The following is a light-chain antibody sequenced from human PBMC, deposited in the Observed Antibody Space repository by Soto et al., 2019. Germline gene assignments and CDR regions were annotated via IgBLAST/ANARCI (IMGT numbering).Light chain of an antibody. CDR1: QGVSSSY. J-gene: IGKJ1*01. Sequence: EIVLTQSPGTLSLSPGERATLSCRASQGVSSSYLAWYQQKPGQAPRLLIYGASSRATGIPDRFSGSGSGTDFTLTISSLQPDDFATYYCQQLNSYPRTFGQGTKVDIK. CDR2: GAS. CDR3: QQLNSYPRT. V-gene: IGKV3-20*01.